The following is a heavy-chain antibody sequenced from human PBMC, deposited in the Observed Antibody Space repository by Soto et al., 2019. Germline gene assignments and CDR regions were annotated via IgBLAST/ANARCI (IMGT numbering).Heavy chain of an antibody. V-gene: IGHV3-23*01. CDR2: ISNSGSNR. J-gene: IGHJ6*03. Sequence: EVQLLEYGGGLVQPGGSLRLSCAASGFTFSNYVMSWVRQAPGKGLEWVSSISNSGSNRYNAESVKGRVTISRDNSNNTLYLQMNSLRAEDTALYYCARRGRTLPHYSYYMDVWGKGTTVTVSS. CDR1: GFTFSNYV. CDR3: ARRGRTLPHYSYYMDV.